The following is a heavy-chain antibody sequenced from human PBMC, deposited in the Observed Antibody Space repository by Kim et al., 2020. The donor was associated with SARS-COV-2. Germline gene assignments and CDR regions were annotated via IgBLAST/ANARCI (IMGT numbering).Heavy chain of an antibody. V-gene: IGHV1-3*01. Sequence: ASVKVSCKASGYTFTSYAMHWVRQAPGQRLEWMGWINAGNGNTKYSQKFQGRVTITRDTSASTAYMELSSLRSEDTAVYYCAGKDYGDTTRGAFDIWGQGTMVTASS. CDR3: AGKDYGDTTRGAFDI. CDR1: GYTFTSYA. CDR2: INAGNGNT. D-gene: IGHD4-17*01. J-gene: IGHJ3*02.